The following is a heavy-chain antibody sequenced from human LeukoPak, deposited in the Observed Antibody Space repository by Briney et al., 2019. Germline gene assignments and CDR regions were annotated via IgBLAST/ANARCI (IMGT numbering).Heavy chain of an antibody. D-gene: IGHD6-13*01. CDR3: ARGIGAAGQYYFDS. CDR1: GFTFRSYS. CDR2: ITGSSNYI. V-gene: IGHV3-21*01. J-gene: IGHJ4*02. Sequence: PGGSLRLSCAASGFTFRSYSMDWVRQAPEKGLEWVSSITGSSNYIYYADSLKGRFTISRDNAKNSLFLQMNSLRAEDTAVYYCARGIGAAGQYYFDSWGQGTLVTVSS.